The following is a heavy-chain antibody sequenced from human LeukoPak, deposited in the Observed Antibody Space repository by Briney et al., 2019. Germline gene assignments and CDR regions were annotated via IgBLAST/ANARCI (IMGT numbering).Heavy chain of an antibody. CDR3: AGEGIAAAGKGAPFDY. J-gene: IGHJ4*02. CDR2: IYSGGST. V-gene: IGHV3-53*01. D-gene: IGHD6-13*01. Sequence: GGSLRLSCAASGFTVSSNYMSWVRQAPGKGLEWVSVIYSGGSTYYADSVKGRFTISRDNSKNTLYLQMNSLRAEDTAVYYCAGEGIAAAGKGAPFDYWGQGTLVTVSS. CDR1: GFTVSSNY.